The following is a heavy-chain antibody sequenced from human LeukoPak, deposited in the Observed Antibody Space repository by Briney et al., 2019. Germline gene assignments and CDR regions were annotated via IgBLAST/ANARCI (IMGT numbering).Heavy chain of an antibody. D-gene: IGHD2-21*01. Sequence: SGTLSLTCTVSGGSISGYFWTWIRQPPGKRLEWIGYIYYSGNTDYNPSLKSRVTISRDMSKDQFSLKLSSVTAADTAVYYCARVVKIGNYYYYYDMDVWGKGTTVTVSS. J-gene: IGHJ6*03. CDR2: IYYSGNT. CDR3: ARVVKIGNYYYYYDMDV. CDR1: GGSISGYF. V-gene: IGHV4-59*01.